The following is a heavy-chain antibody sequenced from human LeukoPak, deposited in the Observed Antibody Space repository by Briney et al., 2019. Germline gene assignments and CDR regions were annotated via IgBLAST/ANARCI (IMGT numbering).Heavy chain of an antibody. Sequence: SETLSLTCTVSGGSITTTSYYWGWIRQPPGKGLEWIGNIFYTGSTYYNPSLKSRVTISVDTSKNQFSLRLTSVTAADTAVYYCARRSSSNSWYFDYWVQGTLVPVSS. J-gene: IGHJ4*02. D-gene: IGHD2/OR15-2a*01. CDR1: GGSITTTSYY. CDR3: ARRSSSNSWYFDY. CDR2: IFYTGST. V-gene: IGHV4-39*01.